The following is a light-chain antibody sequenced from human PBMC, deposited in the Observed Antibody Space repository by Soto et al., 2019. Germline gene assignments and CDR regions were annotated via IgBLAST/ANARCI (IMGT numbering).Light chain of an antibody. CDR1: QSVNSN. CDR3: QQNNNWPRT. CDR2: GAS. Sequence: EIVMTQSPATLSVSPGERATLSCRASQSVNSNLIWYQQKPGQAPRLLIYGASTRATGIPARFSGSGSGTEFTLTISSLXXXXXXVYYCQQNNNWPRTFGQGTKVEIK. V-gene: IGKV3-15*01. J-gene: IGKJ1*01.